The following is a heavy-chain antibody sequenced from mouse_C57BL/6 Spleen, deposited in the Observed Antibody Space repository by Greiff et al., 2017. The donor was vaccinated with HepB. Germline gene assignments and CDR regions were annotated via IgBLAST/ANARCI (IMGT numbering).Heavy chain of an antibody. J-gene: IGHJ4*01. V-gene: IGHV1-15*01. Sequence: VQLQQSGAELVRPGASVTLSCKASGYTFTDYEMHWVKQTPVHGLEWIGAIDPETGGTAYNQKFKGKAILTADKSSSTAYMELLSLTSEDSAVYYCTNYDGYYGSAMDYWGQGTSVTVSS. CDR1: GYTFTDYE. D-gene: IGHD2-3*01. CDR3: TNYDGYYGSAMDY. CDR2: IDPETGGT.